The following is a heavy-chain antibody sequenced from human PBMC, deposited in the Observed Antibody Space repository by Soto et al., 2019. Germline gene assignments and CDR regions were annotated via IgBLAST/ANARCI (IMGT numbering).Heavy chain of an antibody. CDR1: GGSISSYY. V-gene: IGHV4-59*01. CDR3: ARVVAAAGKYYYYYYMDV. CDR2: IYYSGST. Sequence: SETLSLTCTVPGGSISSYYWSWIRQPPGKGLEWIGYIYYSGSTNYNPSLKSRVTISVDTSKNQFSLKLSSVTAADTAVYYCARVVAAAGKYYYYYYMDVWGKGTTVTVSS. D-gene: IGHD6-13*01. J-gene: IGHJ6*03.